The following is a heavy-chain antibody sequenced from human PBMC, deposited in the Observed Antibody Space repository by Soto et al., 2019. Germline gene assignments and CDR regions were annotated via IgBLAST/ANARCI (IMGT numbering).Heavy chain of an antibody. CDR1: GFTFSSYA. CDR3: AKGGYDSSGYYRYYFDY. D-gene: IGHD3-22*01. J-gene: IGHJ4*02. Sequence: GGSLRLSCAASGFTFSSYAMSWVRQAPGKGLEWVSAISGSGGSTYYADSVKGRFTISRDNSKNTLYLQMNSLRAEDTAVYYCAKGGYDSSGYYRYYFDYWCQGTLVTVSS. V-gene: IGHV3-23*01. CDR2: ISGSGGST.